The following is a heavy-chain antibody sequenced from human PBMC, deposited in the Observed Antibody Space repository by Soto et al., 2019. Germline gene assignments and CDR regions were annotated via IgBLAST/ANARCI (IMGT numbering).Heavy chain of an antibody. J-gene: IGHJ4*02. V-gene: IGHV3-30*18. CDR3: AKDKAGYCTNGVCSDLDY. D-gene: IGHD2-8*01. CDR1: GFTFSSYG. CDR2: ISYDGSNK. Sequence: QVQLVASGGGVVQPGRSLRLSCAASGFTFSSYGMHWVRQAPGKGLEWVAVISYDGSNKYYADSVKGRFTISRDNSKNTLYLQMNSLRAEDTAVYYCAKDKAGYCTNGVCSDLDYWGQGTLVTVSS.